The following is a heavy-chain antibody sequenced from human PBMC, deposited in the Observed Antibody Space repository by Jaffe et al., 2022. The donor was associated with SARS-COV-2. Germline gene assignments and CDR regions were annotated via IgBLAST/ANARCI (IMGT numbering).Heavy chain of an antibody. CDR2: IYHSGST. V-gene: IGHV4-4*02. CDR3: ARVTTHRTGYSSGWSNWFDP. J-gene: IGHJ5*02. CDR1: GGSISSSNW. Sequence: QVQLQESGPGLVKPSGTLSLTCAVSGGSISSSNWWSWVRQPPGKGLEWIGEIYHSGSTNYNPSLKSRVTISVDKSKNQFSLKLSSVTAADTAVYYCARVTTHRTGYSSGWSNWFDPWGQGTLVTVSS. D-gene: IGHD6-19*01.